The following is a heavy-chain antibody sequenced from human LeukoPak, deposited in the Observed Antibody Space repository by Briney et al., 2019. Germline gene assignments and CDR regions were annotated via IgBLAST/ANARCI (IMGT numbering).Heavy chain of an antibody. Sequence: GGSLRLSCAASGFTFSSYAMSWVGQAPGKDLEGGSAISGSGGDTYYADSVQGRFTISRDNSKNTVYLQMNSLRVEDTAFYYCARDAGGSPSGGYYFDYWGQGTLVTVSS. V-gene: IGHV3-23*01. D-gene: IGHD1-26*01. CDR1: GFTFSSYA. CDR2: ISGSGGDT. CDR3: ARDAGGSPSGGYYFDY. J-gene: IGHJ4*02.